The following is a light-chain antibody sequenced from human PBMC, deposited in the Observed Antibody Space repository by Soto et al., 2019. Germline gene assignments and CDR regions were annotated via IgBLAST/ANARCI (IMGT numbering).Light chain of an antibody. Sequence: EIVLTQSPATLSLYPRERATLSCRASQSISSFLAWYQQKPGQAPRLLIYGASNRATGIPARFSGSGSGTDFTLTISSLEPEDFAVYYCQQHFNGPITFGQGTKVDIK. J-gene: IGKJ1*01. V-gene: IGKV3-11*01. CDR2: GAS. CDR3: QQHFNGPIT. CDR1: QSISSF.